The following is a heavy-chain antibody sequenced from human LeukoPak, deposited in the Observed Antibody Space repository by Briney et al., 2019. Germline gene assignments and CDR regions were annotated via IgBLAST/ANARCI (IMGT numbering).Heavy chain of an antibody. V-gene: IGHV4-59*01. D-gene: IGHD2-2*01. CDR1: GGSISSYY. CDR2: IYYSGST. Sequence: SETLSLTCIVSGGSISSYYWSWIRQPPGKGLEWIGYIYYSGSTNYNPSLKSRVTISVDTSKNQFSLKLSSVTAADTAVYYCARDKKGASCYDYWGQGTLVTVSS. CDR3: ARDKKGASCYDY. J-gene: IGHJ4*02.